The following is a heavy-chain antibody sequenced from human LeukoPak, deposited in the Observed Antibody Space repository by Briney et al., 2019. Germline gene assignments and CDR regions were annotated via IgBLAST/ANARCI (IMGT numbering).Heavy chain of an antibody. D-gene: IGHD3-22*01. CDR3: AACPWYYYDSSANFDP. V-gene: IGHV1-58*02. Sequence: SVKVSCKASGVTFTSSAMQWVRQARGQRLEWIGWIVVGSGNTNYAQKFQERVTITRDMYTSTAYMELSSLRSEDTAVYYCAACPWYYYDSSANFDPWGQGTLVTVSS. CDR1: GVTFTSSA. J-gene: IGHJ5*02. CDR2: IVVGSGNT.